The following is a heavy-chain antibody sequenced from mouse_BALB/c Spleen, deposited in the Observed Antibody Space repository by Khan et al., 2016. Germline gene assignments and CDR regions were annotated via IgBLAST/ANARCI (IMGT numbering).Heavy chain of an antibody. CDR3: ARTYGNYGYFDD. D-gene: IGHD1-1*02. J-gene: IGHJ1*01. CDR1: GFTFSDYY. Sequence: EVELVESGGGLVKPGGSLKLSCAASGFTFSDYYMYWVRQTPEKRLEWVVTISDGGAYTYYPDSVKGRFTITRDNAKNNLYLQMSSLKSEDTAMYYCARTYGNYGYFDDWGAGTTVTVSS. V-gene: IGHV5-4*02. CDR2: ISDGGAYT.